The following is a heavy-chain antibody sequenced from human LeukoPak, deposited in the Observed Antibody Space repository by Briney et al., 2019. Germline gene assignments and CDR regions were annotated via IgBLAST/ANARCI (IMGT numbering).Heavy chain of an antibody. D-gene: IGHD3-22*01. CDR2: ISSSGSTI. CDR1: GFTFSDYY. CDR3: ARISDSSGYYLANFDY. V-gene: IGHV3-11*04. J-gene: IGHJ4*02. Sequence: GGSLRLSCAASGFTFSDYYMSWIRQAPGKGLEWASYISSSGSTIYYADSVKGRFTISRDNAKNSLYLQMNSLRAEDTAVYYCARISDSSGYYLANFDYWGQGTLVTVSS.